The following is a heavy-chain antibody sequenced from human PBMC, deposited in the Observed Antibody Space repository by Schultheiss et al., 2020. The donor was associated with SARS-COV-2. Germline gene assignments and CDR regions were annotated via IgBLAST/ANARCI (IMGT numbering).Heavy chain of an antibody. CDR3: ARVEVAYDFLFYYGMDV. J-gene: IGHJ6*02. V-gene: IGHV3-33*08. CDR2: ISYEGDNK. Sequence: GGSLRLSCAASGFTFITYGMHWVRQAPGKGLEWVALISYEGDNKYYADSVKGRFTVSRDNSKNMLYLEMNSLRAEDTAVYYCARVEVAYDFLFYYGMDVWGQGTTVTVSS. D-gene: IGHD2/OR15-2a*01. CDR1: GFTFITYG.